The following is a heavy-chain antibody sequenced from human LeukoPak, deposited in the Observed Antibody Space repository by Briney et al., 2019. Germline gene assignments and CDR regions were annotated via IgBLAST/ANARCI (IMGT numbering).Heavy chain of an antibody. CDR1: GFTFSNYW. J-gene: IGHJ4*02. CDR3: ARDRQIAY. Sequence: GGSLRLFCAASGFTFSNYWLTWVRQAPRQGLEWVANIKQDGSEKHYVDSVKGRFTISRDNAKNSLYLQMNSLRAEDTAVYYCARDRQIAYWGQGTLVTVSS. CDR2: IKQDGSEK. V-gene: IGHV3-7*01.